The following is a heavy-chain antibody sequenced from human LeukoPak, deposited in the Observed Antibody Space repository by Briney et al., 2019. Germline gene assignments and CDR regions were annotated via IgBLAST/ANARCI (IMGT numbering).Heavy chain of an antibody. CDR2: IYYSGST. V-gene: IGHV4-31*03. J-gene: IGHJ2*01. Sequence: SETLSLTCTVSGGSISSGGYHWSWIRQHPGKGLEWIGYIYYSGSTYYNPSLQSRITISMDTSKNQFSLKLSSVTAADTAVYFCARRAPSAGYFDLWGRGTLVTVSS. CDR3: ARRAPSAGYFDL. CDR1: GGSISSGGYH.